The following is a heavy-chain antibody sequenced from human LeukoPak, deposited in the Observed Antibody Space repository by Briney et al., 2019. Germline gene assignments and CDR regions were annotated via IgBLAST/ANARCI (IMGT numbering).Heavy chain of an antibody. CDR2: INHSGST. CDR3: AITYYDGSGYYFDY. J-gene: IGHJ4*02. V-gene: IGHV4-34*01. D-gene: IGHD3-22*01. CDR1: GGSFSGYY. Sequence: PSETLSLTCAVYGGSFSGYYWSWLRQPPGKGLEWIGEINHSGSTNYNPSLKSRVTISVDTSKNQFSLKLGSVTAADTAVYYCAITYYDGSGYYFDYWGQGTPVTVSS.